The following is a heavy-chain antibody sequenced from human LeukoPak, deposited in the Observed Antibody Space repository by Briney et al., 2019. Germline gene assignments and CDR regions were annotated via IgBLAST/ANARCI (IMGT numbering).Heavy chain of an antibody. CDR2: INPNSGGT. CDR1: GYTFTGYY. D-gene: IGHD2-15*01. Sequence: ASVKVSCKASGYTFTGYYMHWVRQAPGQGLEWMGWINPNSGGTNYAQKFQGRVTMTRDTSISTAYMELSRLRSDDTAVYYCARGVVVVAATPVRFDPWGQGTLVTVSS. J-gene: IGHJ5*02. CDR3: ARGVVVVAATPVRFDP. V-gene: IGHV1-2*02.